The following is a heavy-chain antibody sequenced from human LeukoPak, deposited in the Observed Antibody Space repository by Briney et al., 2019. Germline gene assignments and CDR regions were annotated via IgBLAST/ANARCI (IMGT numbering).Heavy chain of an antibody. CDR3: AKGSHWFFDY. CDR2: IQYDGSDK. Sequence: GGSLRLSCAASGFSFSTYGIHWVRQAPGKGLEWVAFIQYDGSDKYYADSVKGRFTISRDNSKNNLYLQVNSLSAEDTVVYYCAKGSHWFFDYWGQGTLVTVSS. V-gene: IGHV3-30*02. J-gene: IGHJ4*02. CDR1: GFSFSTYG. D-gene: IGHD2-15*01.